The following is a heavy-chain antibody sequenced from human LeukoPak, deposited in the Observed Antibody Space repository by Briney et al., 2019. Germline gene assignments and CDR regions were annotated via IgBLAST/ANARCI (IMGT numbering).Heavy chain of an antibody. CDR2: IRYEGSNK. D-gene: IGHD1-26*01. CDR3: AKLAVGATLNWFDP. CDR1: GFTFGSHG. Sequence: PGRSLRLSCAASGFTFGSHGMHWVRQAPSKGREWVAFIRYEGSNKYYADSVKGRFTVSRDNSKSTLYLQMNSLRAEDTAVYYCAKLAVGATLNWFDPWGQGTLVTVSS. V-gene: IGHV3-30*02. J-gene: IGHJ5*02.